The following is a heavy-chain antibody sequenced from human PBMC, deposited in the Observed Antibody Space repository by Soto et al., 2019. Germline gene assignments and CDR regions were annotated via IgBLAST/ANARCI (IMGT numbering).Heavy chain of an antibody. CDR2: IYSGGDT. Sequence: GGSLRLSCAASGFTVSSNFMSWVRQAPGKGLEWVSVIYSGGDTYYVDSVKGRFTISRDNSKNTLYLQMNTLRAEGTAMYYCSRSTMIGLLSHWGQGTLVTVSS. V-gene: IGHV3-66*01. CDR1: GFTVSSNF. J-gene: IGHJ4*02. D-gene: IGHD3-22*01. CDR3: SRSTMIGLLSH.